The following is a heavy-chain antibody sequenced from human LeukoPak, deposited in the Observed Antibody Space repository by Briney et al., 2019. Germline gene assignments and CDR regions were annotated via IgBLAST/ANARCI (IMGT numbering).Heavy chain of an antibody. CDR3: ARLKQWLTWFDP. V-gene: IGHV4-34*01. Sequence: PSETLSLTCAVYGGSFSGYYWSWIRQPPGKGLEWIGEINHSGSTNYNPSLKSRVTISVDTSKNQLSLKLSSVTAADTAVYYCARLKQWLTWFDPWGQGTLVTVSS. D-gene: IGHD6-19*01. CDR2: INHSGST. CDR1: GGSFSGYY. J-gene: IGHJ5*02.